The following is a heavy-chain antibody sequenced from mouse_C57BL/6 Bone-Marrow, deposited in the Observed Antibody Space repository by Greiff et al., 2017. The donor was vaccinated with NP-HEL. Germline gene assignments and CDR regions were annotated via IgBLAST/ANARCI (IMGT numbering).Heavy chain of an antibody. D-gene: IGHD1-1*01. CDR1: GYTFTGYW. Sequence: QVQLKQSGAELMKPGASVKLSCKATGYTFTGYWIEWVKQRPGHGLEWIGEILPGSGSTNYNEKFKGKATFTADPSSNTAYMQLSSLTTEDSAIYYCARGENYYGSSYPYWYFDVWGTGTTVTVSS. J-gene: IGHJ1*03. V-gene: IGHV1-9*01. CDR2: ILPGSGST. CDR3: ARGENYYGSSYPYWYFDV.